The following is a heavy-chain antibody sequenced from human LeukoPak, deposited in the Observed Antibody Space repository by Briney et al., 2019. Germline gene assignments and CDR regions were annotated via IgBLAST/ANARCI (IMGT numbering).Heavy chain of an antibody. CDR1: GGSISSGGYY. Sequence: PSQTLSLTCTVSGGSISSGGYYWSWIRQHPGKGLEWIGYIYYSGSTYYNPSLKSRVTISVDTSKNQFSLKLSSVTAADTAVYYRARVGASSSLTVDYWGQGTLVTVSS. CDR2: IYYSGST. J-gene: IGHJ4*02. D-gene: IGHD1-26*01. CDR3: ARVGASSSLTVDY. V-gene: IGHV4-31*03.